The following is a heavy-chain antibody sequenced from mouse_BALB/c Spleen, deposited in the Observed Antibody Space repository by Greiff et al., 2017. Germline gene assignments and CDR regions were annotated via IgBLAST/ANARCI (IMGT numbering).Heavy chain of an antibody. Sequence: VQLKESGPGLVAPSQSLSITCTVSGFSLTGYGVNWVRQPPGKGLEWLGMIWGDGSTDYNSALKSRLSISKDNSKSQVFLKMNSLQTDDTARYYCARGHGSRNYFDYWGQGTTLTVSS. D-gene: IGHD1-1*01. CDR3: ARGHGSRNYFDY. J-gene: IGHJ2*01. V-gene: IGHV2-6-7*01. CDR2: IWGDGST. CDR1: GFSLTGYG.